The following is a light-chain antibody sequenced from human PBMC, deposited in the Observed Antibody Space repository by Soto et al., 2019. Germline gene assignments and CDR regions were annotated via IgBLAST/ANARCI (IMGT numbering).Light chain of an antibody. CDR2: EAS. J-gene: IGKJ4*01. CDR3: QQSYSTPLT. Sequence: DIQMTQSPYSLSASVGDRVTITCRASQNINRYLNWYQQKLGEAPKLLIYEASSLQSGVPSRFSGSGSGADFTLTISSLQPEDFATYYCQQSYSTPLTFGGGTKVEI. V-gene: IGKV1-39*01. CDR1: QNINRY.